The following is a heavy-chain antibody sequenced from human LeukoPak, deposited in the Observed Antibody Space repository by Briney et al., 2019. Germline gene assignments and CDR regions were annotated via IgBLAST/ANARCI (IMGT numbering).Heavy chain of an antibody. Sequence: PGGSLRLSCAASGFTLSSYGMHWVRQAPGKGLEWVAIISYDGSNKYYADSVKGRFTISRDNSKNTLYLQMNSLRAEDTAVYYCAKEAHYDILTGYSYYFDYWGQGTLVTVSS. CDR1: GFTLSSYG. V-gene: IGHV3-30*18. J-gene: IGHJ4*02. CDR3: AKEAHYDILTGYSYYFDY. D-gene: IGHD3-9*01. CDR2: ISYDGSNK.